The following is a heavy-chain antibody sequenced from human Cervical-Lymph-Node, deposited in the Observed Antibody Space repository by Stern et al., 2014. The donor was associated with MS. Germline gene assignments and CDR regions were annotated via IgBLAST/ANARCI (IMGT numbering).Heavy chain of an antibody. V-gene: IGHV1-18*01. J-gene: IGHJ5*02. D-gene: IGHD3-10*01. Sequence: VQLVQSGAEVKKPGASVKVSCKASGYNFITYGISWVRQAPGQGLEWMGWIRASNGNTNYAQKLQDRVTMTTDTSTSTAYMELTSLKSDDTAVYYCARDHYGSGSYNWFDPWGQGTLVTVSS. CDR3: ARDHYGSGSYNWFDP. CDR1: GYNFITYG. CDR2: IRASNGNT.